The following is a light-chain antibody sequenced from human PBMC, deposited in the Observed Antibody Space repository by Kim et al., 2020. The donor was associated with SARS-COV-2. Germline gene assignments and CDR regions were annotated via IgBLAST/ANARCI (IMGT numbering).Light chain of an antibody. Sequence: AAPGQTASITCSGDRLGHKYVCWYHHKPGQSPEVVIYQDTQRPSGIPERCSGSNSGNTATLTISGSQDVDEADYYCQVWDITTTVFGGGTQLTVL. J-gene: IGLJ2*01. V-gene: IGLV3-1*01. CDR3: QVWDITTTV. CDR2: QDT. CDR1: RLGHKY.